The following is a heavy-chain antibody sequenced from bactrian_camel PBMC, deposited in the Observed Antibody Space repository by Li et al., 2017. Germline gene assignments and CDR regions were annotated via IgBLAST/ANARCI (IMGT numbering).Heavy chain of an antibody. J-gene: IGHJ4*01. V-gene: IGHV3-1*01. CDR1: GFTFSDYT. D-gene: IGHD1*01. CDR2: INSSGRST. Sequence: DVQLVESGGGLVQPGGSLRLSCAASGFTFSDYTMTWVRQAPGKGLEWVSDINSSGRSTNYADSVKGRFTISRDNARNTLYLQLNSLTREDSAMYYCAKGLYSTADALGHTVRGQGTQVTVS.